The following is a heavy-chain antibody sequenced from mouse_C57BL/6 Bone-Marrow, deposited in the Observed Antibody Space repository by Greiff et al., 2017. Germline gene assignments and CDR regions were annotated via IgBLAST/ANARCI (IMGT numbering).Heavy chain of an antibody. D-gene: IGHD1-1*01. CDR1: GFNIKDDY. CDR3: TPYYYGSSYGYFDV. CDR2: IDPENGDT. V-gene: IGHV14-4*01. Sequence: VQLQQSGAELVRPGASVKLSCTASGFNIKDDYMHWVKPRPEQGLEWIGWIDPENGDTEYASKFQGKATITADTSSNTAYLQLSSLTSEDTAVYYCTPYYYGSSYGYFDVWGTGTTVTVSS. J-gene: IGHJ1*03.